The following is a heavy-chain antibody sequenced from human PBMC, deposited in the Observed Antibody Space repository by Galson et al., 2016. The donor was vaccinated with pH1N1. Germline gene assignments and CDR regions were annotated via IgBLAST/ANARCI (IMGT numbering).Heavy chain of an antibody. J-gene: IGHJ5*02. CDR2: IYDDGSRT. D-gene: IGHD2-15*01. CDR3: ARGDRIGYFVDL. V-gene: IGHV3-74*01. CDR1: GFIFSSHW. Sequence: SLRLSCAASGFIFSSHWIHWVRRAPGKGLVWISRIYDDGSRTNYADSVADRFIISRDNAKDTVYLQMTRLTADDTAVYYCARGDRIGYFVDLWGQGTQVTVSS.